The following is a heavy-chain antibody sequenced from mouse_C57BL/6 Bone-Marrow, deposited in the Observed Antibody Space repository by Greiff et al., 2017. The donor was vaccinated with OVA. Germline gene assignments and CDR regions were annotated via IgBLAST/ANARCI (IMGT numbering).Heavy chain of an antibody. V-gene: IGHV1-50*01. Sequence: VQLQQPGAELVKPGASVKLSCKASGYTFTSYWMQWVKQRPGQGLEWIGEIDPSDSYTNYNQKFKGKATLTVDTSSSTAYMQLSSLTSEDSAVYYCAIFDLYFDYWGQGTTLTVSS. J-gene: IGHJ2*01. CDR3: AIFDLYFDY. CDR1: GYTFTSYW. CDR2: IDPSDSYT.